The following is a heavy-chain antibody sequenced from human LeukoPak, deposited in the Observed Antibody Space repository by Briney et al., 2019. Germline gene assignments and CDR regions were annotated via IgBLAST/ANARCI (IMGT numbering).Heavy chain of an antibody. V-gene: IGHV3-30-3*01. CDR2: ISYDGSNK. J-gene: IGHJ4*02. CDR1: GFTFSSYA. D-gene: IGHD6-13*01. Sequence: GGSLRLSCAASGFTFSSYAMHWVRQAPGKGLEWVAVISYDGSNKYYADSVKGRFTISRDNSKNTLYLQMNSLRAEDTGVYYCASERPSSSWYDYWGQGTLVTVSS. CDR3: ASERPSSSWYDY.